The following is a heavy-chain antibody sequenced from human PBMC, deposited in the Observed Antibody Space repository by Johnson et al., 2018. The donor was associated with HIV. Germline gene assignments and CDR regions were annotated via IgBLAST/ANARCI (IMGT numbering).Heavy chain of an antibody. CDR1: GFTLDDYG. J-gene: IGHJ3*02. Sequence: EVQLVESGGGVVRPGGSLRLSCAASGFTLDDYGMAWVRQAPGKGLEWVSGISWNSGSIDYADSVKGRFSISRDNPKKSLYLQMNGLRPEDTGIYYCAKDIVYGVYGSQGAFHIWGRGTMVKVSS. CDR3: AKDIVYGVYGSQGAFHI. D-gene: IGHD4-17*01. V-gene: IGHV3-9*01. CDR2: ISWNSGSI.